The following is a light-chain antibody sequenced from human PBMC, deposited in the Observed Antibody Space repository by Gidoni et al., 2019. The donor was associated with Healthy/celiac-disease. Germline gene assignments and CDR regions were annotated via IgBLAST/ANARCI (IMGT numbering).Light chain of an antibody. V-gene: IGKV2-28*01. CDR3: MQALQTPRT. CDR1: QSPLHSNGYNY. CDR2: LGS. Sequence: DIVMTQSPLSLPVTPGEPASIYFRSSQSPLHSNGYNYLDWYLQKTGQSPQLLSYLGSNRASGVPDRFSGGGSGTDFTLKSSRVEAEDVGVYYCMQALQTPRTFGQGTKVEIK. J-gene: IGKJ1*01.